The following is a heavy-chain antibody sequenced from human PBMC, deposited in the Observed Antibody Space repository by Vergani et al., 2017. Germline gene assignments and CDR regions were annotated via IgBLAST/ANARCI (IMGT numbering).Heavy chain of an antibody. CDR1: GFSLSNARMG. CDR2: IFSNDEK. CDR3: ARIYCSGGSCRYYYYYYGMDG. J-gene: IGHJ6*04. D-gene: IGHD2-15*01. Sequence: QVTLKESGPVLVKPTETLTLTCTVSGFSLSNARMGVSWIRQPPGKALEWLAHIFSNDEKSYGTSLKSRLTIYKDTSKSQVVLTMTNMDPVDTATYYCARIYCSGGSCRYYYYYYGMDGWSEGSTVTVSS. V-gene: IGHV2-26*01.